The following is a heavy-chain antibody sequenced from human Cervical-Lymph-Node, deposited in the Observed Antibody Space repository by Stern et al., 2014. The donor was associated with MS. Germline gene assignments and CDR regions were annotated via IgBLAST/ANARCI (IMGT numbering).Heavy chain of an antibody. CDR2: IYATGNT. Sequence: VQLLESGPGLVKPSQTLSLSCTVSGYSISSGSYHWNWIRQPAGKGLEWIGRIYATGNTNYNPSLKSRVTMSVDTSKNQFSLNLISVTAADTAVYYCARVSVGTFDIWGQGAMVTVSS. CDR1: GYSISSGSYH. D-gene: IGHD2-15*01. V-gene: IGHV4-61*02. J-gene: IGHJ3*02. CDR3: ARVSVGTFDI.